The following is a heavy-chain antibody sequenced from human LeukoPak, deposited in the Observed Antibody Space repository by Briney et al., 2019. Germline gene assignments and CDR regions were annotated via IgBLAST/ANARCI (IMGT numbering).Heavy chain of an antibody. Sequence: GGSLRLSYAASGFTFDDYAMHWVRQAPRKGLEWVSLISGDGGTTYSADSVKGRFTISRDNSKNSLYLQMNSLRTEDTALYYCARSLPDYFDYWGQGTLVTVSS. CDR2: ISGDGGTT. V-gene: IGHV3-43*02. J-gene: IGHJ4*02. CDR3: ARSLPDYFDY. CDR1: GFTFDDYA.